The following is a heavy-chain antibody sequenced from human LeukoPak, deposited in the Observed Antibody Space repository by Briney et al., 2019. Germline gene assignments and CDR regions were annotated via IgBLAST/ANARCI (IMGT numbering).Heavy chain of an antibody. Sequence: SETLSLTCAVYGGSFRGYYWSWIRQPPGKGLEWIGEINHSGSTNYNPSLKSQVTISVDTSKNQFSLKLSSVTAADTAVYYCARALGDYWGQGTLVTVSS. CDR1: GGSFRGYY. D-gene: IGHD7-27*01. J-gene: IGHJ4*02. CDR2: INHSGST. CDR3: ARALGDY. V-gene: IGHV4-34*01.